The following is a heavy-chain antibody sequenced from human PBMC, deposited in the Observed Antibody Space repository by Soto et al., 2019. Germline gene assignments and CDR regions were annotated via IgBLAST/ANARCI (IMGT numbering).Heavy chain of an antibody. CDR2: ISYDGSNK. V-gene: IGHV3-30-3*01. J-gene: IGHJ4*02. CDR3: ARETYCGGDCYYFDY. D-gene: IGHD2-21*02. Sequence: QVQVVESGGGVVQPGRSLRLSCAASGFTFSSYAMHWVRQAPGKGLEWVAVISYDGSNKYYADSVKGRFTISRDNSKNTLYLQMNSLRAEDTAVYYCARETYCGGDCYYFDYWGQGTLVTVSS. CDR1: GFTFSSYA.